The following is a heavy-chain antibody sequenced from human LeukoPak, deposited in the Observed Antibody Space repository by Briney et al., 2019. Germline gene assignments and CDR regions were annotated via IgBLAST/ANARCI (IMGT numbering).Heavy chain of an antibody. V-gene: IGHV1-58*02. D-gene: IGHD2-8*01. CDR3: AAADLYYYFDY. CDR2: IVVGSGNT. Sequence: ASVKVSCKASGFTFTSSAMQWVRQARGQRLEWIGWIVVGSGNTNYAQKFQERVTITRDMSASTAYMELSSLRSEDTAVYYYAAADLYYYFDYWGQGTLVTVSS. J-gene: IGHJ4*02. CDR1: GFTFTSSA.